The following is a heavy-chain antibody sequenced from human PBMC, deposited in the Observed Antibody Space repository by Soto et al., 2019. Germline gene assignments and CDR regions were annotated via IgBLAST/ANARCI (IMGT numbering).Heavy chain of an antibody. J-gene: IGHJ4*02. CDR1: GYTFTSYG. D-gene: IGHD6-13*01. V-gene: IGHV1-18*01. CDR3: AVWGLAAAGTDSFGY. CDR2: ISAYNGNT. Sequence: ASVKVSCKASGYTFTSYGISWVRQAPGQGLEWMGWISAYNGNTNYAQKLQGRVTMTTDTSTSTAYMELRSLRSDDTAVYYCAVWGLAAAGTDSFGYWGKGTLVTVSS.